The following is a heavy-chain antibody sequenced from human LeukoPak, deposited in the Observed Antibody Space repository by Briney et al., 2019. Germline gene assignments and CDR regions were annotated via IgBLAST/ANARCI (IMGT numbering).Heavy chain of an antibody. CDR1: GYTFTDYY. V-gene: IGHV1-2*02. Sequence: GSVKVSCKASGYTFTDYYMHWVRQAPGQGLEWMGWINPNSGGTNYAQKFQGRVTMTRDTSISTAYMELSRLRSDDTAVYYCARVEARYQLLLREWNWFDPWGQGTLVTVSS. D-gene: IGHD2-2*01. J-gene: IGHJ5*02. CDR3: ARVEARYQLLLREWNWFDP. CDR2: INPNSGGT.